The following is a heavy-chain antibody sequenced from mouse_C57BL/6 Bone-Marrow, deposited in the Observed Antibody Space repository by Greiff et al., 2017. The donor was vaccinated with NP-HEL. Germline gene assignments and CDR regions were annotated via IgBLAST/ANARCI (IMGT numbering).Heavy chain of an antibody. CDR3: ATYYSNYWYFDV. D-gene: IGHD2-5*01. J-gene: IGHJ1*03. Sequence: QVQLQQPGAELVKPGASVKMSCKASGYTFTSYWITWVKQRPGQGLEWIGDLYPGSGSTNYNEKFKSKATLTVDTSSSTAYMQLSSLTSEDSAVYYCATYYSNYWYFDVWGTGTTVTVSS. CDR1: GYTFTSYW. CDR2: LYPGSGST. V-gene: IGHV1-55*01.